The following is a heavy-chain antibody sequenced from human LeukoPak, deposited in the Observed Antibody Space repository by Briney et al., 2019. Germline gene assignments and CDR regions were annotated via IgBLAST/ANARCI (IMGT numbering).Heavy chain of an antibody. D-gene: IGHD3-10*01. CDR2: INHSGST. CDR1: GGSFSGYY. V-gene: IGHV4-34*01. CDR3: ARRPGGYYGSGSYSGYYYYYMDV. Sequence: PSETLSLTCAVYGGSFSGYYWSWIRQPPGKGLEWIGEINHSGSTNYNPSLKSRVTISVDTSKNQFSLKLSSVTAADTAVYYCARRPGGYYGSGSYSGYYYYYMDVWGKGTTVTISS. J-gene: IGHJ6*03.